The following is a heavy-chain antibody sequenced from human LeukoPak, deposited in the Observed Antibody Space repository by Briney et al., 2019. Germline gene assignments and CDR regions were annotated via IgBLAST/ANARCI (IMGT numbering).Heavy chain of an antibody. V-gene: IGHV4-4*07. D-gene: IGHD1-26*01. CDR1: GGSINSYY. CDR3: ARASLVGATDFFDY. Sequence: ASETLSLTCTVSGGSINSYYWNWMRQPAGKGLEWIGRIYSRGSTNYNPSLKSRVTMSVDTSKNQFSLKMTSLTAADTAVYYWARASLVGATDFFDYWGQGTLVTVSS. CDR2: IYSRGST. J-gene: IGHJ4*02.